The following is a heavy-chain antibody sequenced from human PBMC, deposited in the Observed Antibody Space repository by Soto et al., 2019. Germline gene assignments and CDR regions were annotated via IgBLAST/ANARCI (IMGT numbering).Heavy chain of an antibody. D-gene: IGHD3-10*01. CDR2: IYYSGST. V-gene: IGHV4-31*03. Sequence: SETLSLTCTVSGGSISSGGYYWSWIRQHPGKGLEWIGYIYYSGSTYYNPFLKSRVTISVDTSKNQFSLKLSSVTAADTAVYYCARASTGDYGMDVWGQGTTVTVSS. CDR1: GGSISSGGYY. J-gene: IGHJ6*02. CDR3: ARASTGDYGMDV.